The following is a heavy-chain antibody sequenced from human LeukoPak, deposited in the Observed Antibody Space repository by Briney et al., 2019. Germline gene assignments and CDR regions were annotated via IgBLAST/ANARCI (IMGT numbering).Heavy chain of an antibody. CDR1: GYTFSDYW. D-gene: IGHD1-14*01. J-gene: IGHJ5*01. CDR2: IYPDDSYT. CDR3: ARFLGDNNRAQRRHFDS. Sequence: GESLKISCKASGYTFSDYWIGWVRQMPGKGPGCLWIIYPDDSYTRYRPSFQGQVTISADKSISPASLQWTSLKASDTAMYYCARFLGDNNRAQRRHFDSWGQGTLVTVSS. V-gene: IGHV5-51*01.